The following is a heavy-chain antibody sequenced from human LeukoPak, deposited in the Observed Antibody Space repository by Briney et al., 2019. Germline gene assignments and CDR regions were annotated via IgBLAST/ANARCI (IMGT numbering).Heavy chain of an antibody. Sequence: GASVKVSCKGVGYSFTSSGISWVRQAPGQGLEWMGWISGDNDHTNYAQKIKGRVTITRDTSASTAYMELTSLTSEDTAVYYCARGPRAAADDYWGQGTLVTVSS. CDR1: GYSFTSSG. J-gene: IGHJ4*02. CDR3: ARGPRAAADDY. CDR2: ISGDNDHT. V-gene: IGHV1-18*01. D-gene: IGHD6-13*01.